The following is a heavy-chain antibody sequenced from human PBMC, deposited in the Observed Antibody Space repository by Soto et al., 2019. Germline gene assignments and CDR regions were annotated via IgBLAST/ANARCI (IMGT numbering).Heavy chain of an antibody. CDR1: GFTFSSYW. J-gene: IGHJ4*02. V-gene: IGHV3-7*05. D-gene: IGHD2-15*01. CDR3: ARDLISATGFDY. Sequence: EVHLVESGGGLGQPGGSLRLSGAASGFTFSSYWMSWVRQAPGKGLEWVANIKQDGSEKYYVDSVKGRFPISRDNPKNSLYLQLNSLRAEDTAVYYCARDLISATGFDYWGQGTLVTVSS. CDR2: IKQDGSEK.